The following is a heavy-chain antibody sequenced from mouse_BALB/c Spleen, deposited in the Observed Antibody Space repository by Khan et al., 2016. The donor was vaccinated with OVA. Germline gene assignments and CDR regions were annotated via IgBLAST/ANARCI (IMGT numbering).Heavy chain of an antibody. CDR3: ARNWVFDNYGYGGMDY. D-gene: IGHD1-2*01. J-gene: IGHJ4*01. CDR2: IWSGGGT. Sequence: QVQLQQSGPGLVQPSQNLSITCTVSGFSLTNFGVHWVRQSPGRSLEWLGVIWSGGGTDYDAAFISRLSITKDNSKSQIFFQMNSLQVDDTAIYDCARNWVFDNYGYGGMDYWGQGTSVTVSS. CDR1: GFSLTNFG. V-gene: IGHV2-4-1*01.